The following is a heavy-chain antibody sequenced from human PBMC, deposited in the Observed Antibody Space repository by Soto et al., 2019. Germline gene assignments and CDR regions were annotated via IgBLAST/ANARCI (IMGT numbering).Heavy chain of an antibody. D-gene: IGHD6-19*01. CDR2: ISYDGSNK. V-gene: IGHV3-30*18. CDR3: AKGGRQWLVTSDFNY. Sequence: HPGGTLRLSCAASGFTFSSYGMHWVRQAPGKGLEWVAVISYDGSNKYYADSVKGRFTISRDSSKNTVSLEMTSLRAEDTAVYYCAKGGRQWLVTSDFNYWGQGALVTVS. CDR1: GFTFSSYG. J-gene: IGHJ4*02.